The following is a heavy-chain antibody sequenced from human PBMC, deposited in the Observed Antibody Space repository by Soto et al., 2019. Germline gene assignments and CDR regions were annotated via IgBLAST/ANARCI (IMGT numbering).Heavy chain of an antibody. Sequence: ETLSLTCTVSGGSVSSGSYYWSWIRQPPGKGLEWIGYIYYSGSTNYNPSLKSRVTISVDTSKNQFSLKLSSVTAADTAVYYCAGKDYYDSSGYYPIPYYWGQGTLVTVSS. J-gene: IGHJ4*02. D-gene: IGHD3-22*01. V-gene: IGHV4-61*01. CDR2: IYYSGST. CDR3: AGKDYYDSSGYYPIPYY. CDR1: GGSVSSGSYY.